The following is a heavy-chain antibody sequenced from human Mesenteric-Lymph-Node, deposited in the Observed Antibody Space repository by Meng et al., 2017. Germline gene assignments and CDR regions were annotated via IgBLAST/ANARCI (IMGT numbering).Heavy chain of an antibody. CDR1: GFTISRHW. CDR3: TGLSGPFDY. V-gene: IGHV3-74*01. J-gene: IGHJ4*02. D-gene: IGHD6-19*01. CDR2: INSDGRTT. Sequence: EVQLVEFGGGLVQPGGSRRLSCAASGFTISRHWMHWVRQAPGKGLVWVARINSDGRTTNYADSVKGRFTISRDNAKNTLYLQVNSLRAEDTAVYFCTGLSGPFDYWGQGTLVTVSS.